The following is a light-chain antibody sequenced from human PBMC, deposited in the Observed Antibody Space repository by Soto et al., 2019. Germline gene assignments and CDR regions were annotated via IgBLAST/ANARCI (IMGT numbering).Light chain of an antibody. CDR3: NSYSSTTTLGV. Sequence: QTVVTQPPSVSGAPGQRVTISCTGSSSNIGAGSDVHWYQQLPGTAPKLLIYGNTNRPSGVPDRFSGSRSDTSASLAITGLQAEDEADYYCNSYSSTTTLGVFGGGTKLTVL. V-gene: IGLV1-40*01. J-gene: IGLJ3*02. CDR2: GNT. CDR1: SSNIGAGSD.